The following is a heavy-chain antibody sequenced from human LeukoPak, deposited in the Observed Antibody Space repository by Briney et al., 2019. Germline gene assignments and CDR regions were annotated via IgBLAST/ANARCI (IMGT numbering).Heavy chain of an antibody. Sequence: GGSLRLSCVASGFSLIYSMNWARQAPGKGLEWVAYISSSGTRVYHADSVKGRFTISRDDAKNSLYLQMNSLRVGDTALYYCARDVPMDVWGQGTTVTVSS. CDR2: ISSSGTRV. CDR3: ARDVPMDV. J-gene: IGHJ6*02. CDR1: GFSLIYS. V-gene: IGHV3-48*01.